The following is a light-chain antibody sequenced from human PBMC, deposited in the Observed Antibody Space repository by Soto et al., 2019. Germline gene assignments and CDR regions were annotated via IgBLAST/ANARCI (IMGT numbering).Light chain of an antibody. CDR2: LNSDGSH. J-gene: IGLJ3*02. CDR1: SGHSNYA. Sequence: QLVLTQSPSASASLGASVKLTCTLSSGHSNYAIAWHQQQPEKGPRYLMNLNSDGSHTKGDGIPDRFSGSSSGAERYLTISCLQSEDEADYYCQTWATGIRVFGGGTQLTVL. CDR3: QTWATGIRV. V-gene: IGLV4-69*01.